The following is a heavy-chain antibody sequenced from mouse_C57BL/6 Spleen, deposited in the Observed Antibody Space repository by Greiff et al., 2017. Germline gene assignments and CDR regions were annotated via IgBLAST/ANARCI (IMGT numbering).Heavy chain of an antibody. J-gene: IGHJ1*03. Sequence: EVQRVESGEGLVKPGGSLKLSCAASGFTFSSYAMSWVRQTPEKRLEWVAYISSGGDYIYYADTVKGRFTISRDNARNTLYLQMSSLKSEDTAMYYCTREGSSSYSYWYFDVWGTGTTVTVSS. V-gene: IGHV5-9-1*02. CDR1: GFTFSSYA. CDR3: TREGSSSYSYWYFDV. CDR2: ISSGGDYI. D-gene: IGHD1-1*01.